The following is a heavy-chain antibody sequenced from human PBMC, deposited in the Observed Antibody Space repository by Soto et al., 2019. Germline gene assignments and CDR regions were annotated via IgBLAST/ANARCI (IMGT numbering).Heavy chain of an antibody. CDR2: PYYSGST. Sequence: QVQLQESGPGLVKPSQTLSLTCTVSGGSFSSGGYCWSWMRQHPGNERKWGGYPYYSGSTYYNPSLKSRVTISVDTSKNQFSLKLSSVTAADTAVYYCARAFTWGSGWGSYWYFDLWGRGTLVTVSS. J-gene: IGHJ2*01. CDR1: GGSFSSGGYC. CDR3: ARAFTWGSGWGSYWYFDL. D-gene: IGHD6-19*01. V-gene: IGHV4-31*03.